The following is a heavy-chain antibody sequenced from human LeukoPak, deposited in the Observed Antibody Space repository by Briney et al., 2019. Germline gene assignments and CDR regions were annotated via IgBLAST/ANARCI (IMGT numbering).Heavy chain of an antibody. D-gene: IGHD2-15*01. CDR1: GYTFTGYY. V-gene: IGHV1-2*02. CDR2: INPNSGGT. Sequence: GASVKVSCKASGYTFTGYYMHWVRQAPGQGLEWMGWINPNSGGTNYAQKFQGRVTMTRDTSISTAYMELSRLRSDDTAVYYCARDFGRDRVYYYYMDAWGKGTTVTVSS. J-gene: IGHJ6*03. CDR3: ARDFGRDRVYYYYMDA.